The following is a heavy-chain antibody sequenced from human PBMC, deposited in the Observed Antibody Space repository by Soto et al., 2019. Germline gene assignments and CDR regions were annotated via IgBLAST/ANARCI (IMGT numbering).Heavy chain of an antibody. Sequence: PSETLSLTCAVYGGYFSGYYWSWIRQPPGKGLEWIGEINHSGSTNYNPSLKSRVTISVDTSKNQFSLKLSSVTAADTAVYYCARGKHSKFWSGYYRSDYYYYMDVWGKGTTVTVSS. V-gene: IGHV4-34*01. J-gene: IGHJ6*03. CDR3: ARGKHSKFWSGYYRSDYYYYMDV. CDR1: GGYFSGYY. CDR2: INHSGST. D-gene: IGHD3-3*01.